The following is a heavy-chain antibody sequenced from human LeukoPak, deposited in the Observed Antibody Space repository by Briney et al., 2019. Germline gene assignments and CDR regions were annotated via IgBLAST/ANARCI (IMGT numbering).Heavy chain of an antibody. Sequence: GASVKVSCKASGYSFTSYGISWVRQAPGQGLEWMGWISAYNGNTNYAQKLQGRVTMTTDTSTSTAYMELRRLRSDDTAVYYCARDQYFDWLLYNWFDPWGQGTLVTVSS. V-gene: IGHV1-18*04. CDR3: ARDQYFDWLLYNWFDP. CDR1: GYSFTSYG. CDR2: ISAYNGNT. D-gene: IGHD3-9*01. J-gene: IGHJ5*02.